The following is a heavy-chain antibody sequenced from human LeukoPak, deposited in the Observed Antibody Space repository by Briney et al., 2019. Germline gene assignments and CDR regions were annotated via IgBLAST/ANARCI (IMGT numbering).Heavy chain of an antibody. CDR1: GGSFSGYY. D-gene: IGHD1-1*01. Sequence: SETLSLTCAVDGGSFSGYYWGWIRQPPGKGLEWIGNIYYSGSTYYNPSLKSRVTISVDTSKSQFSLKLSSVTAADTAVYYCARVIYWNVVGGAFDSWGQGTMVTVSS. J-gene: IGHJ3*02. V-gene: IGHV4-34*01. CDR2: IYYSGST. CDR3: ARVIYWNVVGGAFDS.